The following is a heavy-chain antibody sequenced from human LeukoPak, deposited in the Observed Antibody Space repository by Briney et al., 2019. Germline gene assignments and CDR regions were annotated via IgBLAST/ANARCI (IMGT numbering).Heavy chain of an antibody. J-gene: IGHJ4*02. CDR3: AKWGDYDILTGYYVSDF. V-gene: IGHV3-23*01. CDR2: TTGSGDTT. D-gene: IGHD3-9*01. CDR1: GFIFRNYA. Sequence: GGSLRLSCAASGFIFRNYAMSWVRQAPGKGLEWVSATTGSGDTTYYADSVKGRFTVSRDNSKNTLYVEMNTLRAEDTAVYYCAKWGDYDILTGYYVSDFWGQGTLVTVSS.